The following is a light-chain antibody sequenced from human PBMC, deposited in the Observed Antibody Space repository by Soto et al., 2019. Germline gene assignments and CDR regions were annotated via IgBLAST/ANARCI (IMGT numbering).Light chain of an antibody. Sequence: EGVLTQSPGTLSLSPGERVTLSCRASQSVSSRYLAWYQQKPGQAPRLLIYGTSTMATGIPDRFSGSGSGTDFTLTISRLEPEDFAVYYCQQYGSSPLYTFGQGTKREIK. CDR3: QQYGSSPLYT. J-gene: IGKJ2*01. CDR2: GTS. CDR1: QSVSSRY. V-gene: IGKV3-20*01.